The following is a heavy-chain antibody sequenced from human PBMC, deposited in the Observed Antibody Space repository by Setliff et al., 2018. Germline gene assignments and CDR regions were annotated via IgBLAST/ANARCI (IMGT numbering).Heavy chain of an antibody. CDR2: IDPSGGYT. CDR1: RNTFTNYF. J-gene: IGHJ6*03. Sequence: ASVKVSCKVSRNTFTNYFVHWVRQAPGQGLEWMGIIDPSGGYTTYAQKVQDGVTMTGDTSTSTVYMELSSLRSEDTAVYYCARGLRRQLQDYYYMDVWGKGTTVTVSS. V-gene: IGHV1-46*01. CDR3: ARGLRRQLQDYYYMDV. D-gene: IGHD2-2*01.